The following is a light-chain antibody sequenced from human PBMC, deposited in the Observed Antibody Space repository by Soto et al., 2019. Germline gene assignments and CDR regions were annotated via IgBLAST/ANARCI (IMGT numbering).Light chain of an antibody. V-gene: IGLV2-14*03. J-gene: IGLJ2*01. CDR2: DVS. Sequence: QSALTQPASVSGSPGQSITISCTGTSSDVGTYNYVSWYQQHPGKAPKVMIYDVSNRPSGVSNRFSGSKSDNTASLTISGLQAEDEADYYCSSYTGSSTSVIFGGGTKLTVL. CDR3: SSYTGSSTSVI. CDR1: SSDVGTYNY.